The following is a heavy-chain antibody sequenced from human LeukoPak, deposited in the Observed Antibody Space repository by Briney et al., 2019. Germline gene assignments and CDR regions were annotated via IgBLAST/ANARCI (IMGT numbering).Heavy chain of an antibody. D-gene: IGHD6-19*01. V-gene: IGHV3-53*01. CDR2: IYTGGRT. Sequence: GGSLRLSCAASGFIVSHDYMSWVRQAPGKGLEWVSVIYTGGRTDYADSVRGRFTISRDNSKNTLYLQMNSLRAEDTAVYYCARDSPQWLAPNYWGQGTLVTVSS. CDR1: GFIVSHDY. J-gene: IGHJ4*02. CDR3: ARDSPQWLAPNY.